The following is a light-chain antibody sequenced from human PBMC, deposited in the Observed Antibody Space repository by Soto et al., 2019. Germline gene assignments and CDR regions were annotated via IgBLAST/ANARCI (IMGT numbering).Light chain of an antibody. V-gene: IGKV3-15*01. CDR3: QQHNDWPLT. CDR2: GAT. CDR1: QSVSHN. J-gene: IGKJ4*01. Sequence: EIVMTQSPATLSVSPGKRVTLSCRASQSVSHNLACDQQKPGQAHRLLISGATATSTGIPARFSGSGSGTEFTLTISSLQSEDFAVYYCQQHNDWPLTFGGGTKVEIK.